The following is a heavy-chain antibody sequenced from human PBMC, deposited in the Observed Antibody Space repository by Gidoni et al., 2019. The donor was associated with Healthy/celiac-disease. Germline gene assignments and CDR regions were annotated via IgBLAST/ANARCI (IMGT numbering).Heavy chain of an antibody. CDR1: GGSISSSSYY. Sequence: QLQLQESGPGLVQPSETLSLTCTVSGGSISSSSYYWGWIRQPPGKGLEWIGSIYYSGSTYYNPSLKSRVTISVDTSKNQFSLKLSSVTAADTAVYYCARFVLEDDRWDYWGQGTLVTVSS. D-gene: IGHD2-15*01. CDR2: IYYSGST. J-gene: IGHJ4*02. V-gene: IGHV4-39*01. CDR3: ARFVLEDDRWDY.